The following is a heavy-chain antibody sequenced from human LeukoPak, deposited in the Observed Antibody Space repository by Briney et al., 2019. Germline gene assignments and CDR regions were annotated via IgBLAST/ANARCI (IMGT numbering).Heavy chain of an antibody. CDR2: IFHTGFT. Sequence: SGTLSLTCAVSGYSISSGYYWGWFRQPPGEGLEWIGSIFHTGFTYYNPSLKNGVTISMDTSKNHYSLKLTSVTDADTALYYCATGCSGGSCFRGSWFDPWGQGTLVTVSS. J-gene: IGHJ5*02. CDR1: GYSISSGYY. D-gene: IGHD2-15*01. V-gene: IGHV4-38-2*01. CDR3: ATGCSGGSCFRGSWFDP.